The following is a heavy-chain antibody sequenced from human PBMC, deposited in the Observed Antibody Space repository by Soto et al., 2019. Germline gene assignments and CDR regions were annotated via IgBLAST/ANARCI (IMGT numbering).Heavy chain of an antibody. Sequence: SETLSLTCGLSGSLPVGSLSTYFWTWIRQPPGKGLEWIGEINHSGSPNYSPSLRGRVTISLDTSKKHFSLNLSSVTAADTAVYFCARARFSQWSQDYYGLDVWGQGTTVTVSS. CDR1: GSLPVGSLSTYF. CDR2: INHSGSP. V-gene: IGHV4-34*01. D-gene: IGHD3-3*01. J-gene: IGHJ6*02. CDR3: ARARFSQWSQDYYGLDV.